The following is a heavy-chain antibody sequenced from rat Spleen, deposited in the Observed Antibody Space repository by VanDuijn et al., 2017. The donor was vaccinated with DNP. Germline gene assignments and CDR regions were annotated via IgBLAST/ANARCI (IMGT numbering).Heavy chain of an antibody. Sequence: EVQLQESGPGLVKPSQSLSLTCSVTGYSIPSNYWGWIRKFPGNEMEWMGFISYSGGASYNPSLKSRFSITRDTSKNQFFLQLNSVSTEDTATYYCARFGPDLDYWGQGVMVTVSS. V-gene: IGHV3-1*01. CDR3: ARFGPDLDY. CDR1: GYSIPSNY. J-gene: IGHJ2*01. CDR2: ISYSGGA. D-gene: IGHD3-1*01.